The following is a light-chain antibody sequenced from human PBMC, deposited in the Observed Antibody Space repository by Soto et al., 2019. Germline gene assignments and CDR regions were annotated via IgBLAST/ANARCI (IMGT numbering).Light chain of an antibody. Sequence: DIQLTQSPSFLSASVGDRVTITCRASQGIGSHLAWYQQKPGKAPKLLIYTASILQSGVPSRFSGSGSGTEFTLTISSLQPEDFATYYCPQLNSYPLTFGGGTKVEI. J-gene: IGKJ4*01. CDR2: TAS. V-gene: IGKV1-9*01. CDR3: PQLNSYPLT. CDR1: QGIGSH.